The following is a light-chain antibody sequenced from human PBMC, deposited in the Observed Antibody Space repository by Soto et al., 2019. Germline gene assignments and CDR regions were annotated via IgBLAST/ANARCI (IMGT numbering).Light chain of an antibody. J-gene: IGLJ2*01. Sequence: QSALTQPASVSGSSGQSITISCTGTSSDVGGYNYVSWYQQHPGKAPKLMIYEVSNRPSGVSNRFSGSKSGNTASLTISGLQAEDESDYYCSSYTGSGTLVFGGGTKLTVL. CDR1: SSDVGGYNY. CDR3: SSYTGSGTLV. CDR2: EVS. V-gene: IGLV2-14*01.